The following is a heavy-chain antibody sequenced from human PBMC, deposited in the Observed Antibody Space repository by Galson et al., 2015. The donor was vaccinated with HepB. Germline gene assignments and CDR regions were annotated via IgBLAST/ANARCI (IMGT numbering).Heavy chain of an antibody. CDR3: ARGGVGYCGGDCYPFDY. CDR1: GFTFSSYS. V-gene: IGHV3-21*01. D-gene: IGHD2-21*01. J-gene: IGHJ4*02. Sequence: SLRLSCAASGFTFSSYSMNWVRQAPGKGLEWVSSISSSSSYIYYADSVKGRFTISRDNAKNSLYLQMNSLRAEDTAVYYCARGGVGYCGGDCYPFDYWGQGTLVTVSS. CDR2: ISSSSSYI.